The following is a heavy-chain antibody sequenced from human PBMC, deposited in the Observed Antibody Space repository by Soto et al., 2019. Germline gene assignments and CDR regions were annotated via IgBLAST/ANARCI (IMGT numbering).Heavy chain of an antibody. CDR1: GFTFSSYA. D-gene: IGHD3-9*01. V-gene: IGHV3-23*01. Sequence: EVQLLESGGGLVQPGGSLRLSCAASGFTFSSYAMSWVRQAPGKGLEWVSAISGSGGSTYYADSVKGRFTISRDNSKNRLYLQMNGLRAEDTAVYYCANDFRDWSHYDHWGQGTLVTVSS. CDR3: ANDFRDWSHYDH. J-gene: IGHJ5*02. CDR2: ISGSGGST.